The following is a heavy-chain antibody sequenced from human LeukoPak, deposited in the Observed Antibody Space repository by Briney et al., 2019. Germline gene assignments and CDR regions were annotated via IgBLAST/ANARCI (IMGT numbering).Heavy chain of an antibody. CDR2: MSSSTSQK. CDR3: ARGEWQQLVRYWFDP. D-gene: IGHD6-13*01. Sequence: GGSLRLSCAASRFXFSTYRINWVRQAPGKGLEWVSFMSSSTSQKSYADSVKGRFTISRDNAKNSLYLQMNSLRAEDTAVYYCARGEWQQLVRYWFDPWGQGTLVTVSS. J-gene: IGHJ5*02. CDR1: RFXFSTYR. V-gene: IGHV3-21*01.